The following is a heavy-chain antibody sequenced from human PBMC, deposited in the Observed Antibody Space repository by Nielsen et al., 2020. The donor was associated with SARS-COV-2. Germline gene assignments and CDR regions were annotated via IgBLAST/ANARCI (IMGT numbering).Heavy chain of an antibody. CDR3: AKDMYGSGSYYNA. J-gene: IGHJ5*02. D-gene: IGHD3-10*01. CDR2: IRWNSGSI. Sequence: GKSLKISCAASGFTFDDSAMHWVRHAPGKGLEWVSGIRWNSGSIGYADSVKGRFTISRDNAKNSLYLQMNSLRAEDTALYYCAKDMYGSGSYYNAWGQGTLVTVSS. V-gene: IGHV3-9*01. CDR1: GFTFDDSA.